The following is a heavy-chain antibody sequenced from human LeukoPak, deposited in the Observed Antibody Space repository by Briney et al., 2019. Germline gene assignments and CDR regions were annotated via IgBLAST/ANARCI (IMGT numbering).Heavy chain of an antibody. Sequence: ESGPPLVNPTQTLTLTCTFSGFSLSTSGMCVSWIRQPPGTALEWLARIDWDDDKYYNTSLKTRLTIFKDTSKNQVVLTMTNMDPVDTATYYCARRVTMIGAFDIWGQGTMVTVSS. CDR3: ARRVTMIGAFDI. J-gene: IGHJ3*02. CDR2: IDWDDDK. V-gene: IGHV2-70*11. D-gene: IGHD3-10*02. CDR1: GFSLSTSGMC.